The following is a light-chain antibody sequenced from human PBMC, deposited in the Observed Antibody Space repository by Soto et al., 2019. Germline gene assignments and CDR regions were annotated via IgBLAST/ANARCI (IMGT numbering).Light chain of an antibody. CDR3: QQLNSYAIT. CDR2: TAS. J-gene: IGKJ5*01. V-gene: IGKV1-9*01. CDR1: QGISQY. Sequence: DIQLTQSPSFLSASVGDRVAITCRASQGISQYVAWYQQKPGSAPKLLIYTASILQNGVPSRFSGTGSATEFTLTISILQPEDFATCYCQQLNSYAITFGQGTRLEIK.